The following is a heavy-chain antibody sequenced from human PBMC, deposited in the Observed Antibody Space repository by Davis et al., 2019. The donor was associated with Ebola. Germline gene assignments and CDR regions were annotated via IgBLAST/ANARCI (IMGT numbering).Heavy chain of an antibody. J-gene: IGHJ5*02. V-gene: IGHV3-7*03. Sequence: GESLKISCAASGFTFSSYWMSWVRQAPGKGLEWVANIKQDGSEKYYVDSVKGRFTISRDNAKNSLYLQMNSLRAEDTAVYYCARGGGLIVAREDWFDPWGQGTLVTVSS. D-gene: IGHD5-12*01. CDR2: IKQDGSEK. CDR3: ARGGGLIVAREDWFDP. CDR1: GFTFSSYW.